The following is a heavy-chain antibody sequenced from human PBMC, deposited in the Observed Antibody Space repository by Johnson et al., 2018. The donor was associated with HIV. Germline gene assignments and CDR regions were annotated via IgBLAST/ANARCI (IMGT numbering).Heavy chain of an antibody. D-gene: IGHD1-26*01. V-gene: IGHV3-9*01. CDR2: ISWNSGSI. CDR1: GFTFDDYA. J-gene: IGHJ3*02. Sequence: EVQLVESGGGLVQPGRSLRLSCAASGFTFDDYAMHWVRQAPWKGLEWVSGISWNSGSIGYADSVKGRFTISRDNAKNSLYLQMNSLRAEDTALYYCARDQAVGATSDAFDIWGQGTMFTVSS. CDR3: ARDQAVGATSDAFDI.